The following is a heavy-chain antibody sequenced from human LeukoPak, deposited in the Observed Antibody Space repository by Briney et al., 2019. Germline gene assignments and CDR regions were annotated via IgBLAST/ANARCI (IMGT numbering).Heavy chain of an antibody. J-gene: IGHJ5*02. CDR1: GFTFSNAW. CDR3: TTSSIVVVPAAIYWFDP. V-gene: IGHV3-15*01. D-gene: IGHD2-2*01. Sequence: PGGSLRLSCAASGFTFSNAWMSWVRQAPGKGLEWVGRIKSKTDGGTRDYAAAVKGRFTISRDDSKNTLYLQMNSLKTEETAVYYCTTSSIVVVPAAIYWFDPWGQGTLVAVSS. CDR2: IKSKTDGGTR.